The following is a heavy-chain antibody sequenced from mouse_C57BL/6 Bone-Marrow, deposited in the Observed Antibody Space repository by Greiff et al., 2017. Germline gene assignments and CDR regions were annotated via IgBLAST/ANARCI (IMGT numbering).Heavy chain of an antibody. CDR1: GYSITSGYY. CDR3: ARRAQATDYAMDY. Sequence: EVKLQESGPGLVKPSQSLSLTCSVTGYSITSGYYWNWIRQFPGNKLEWMGYISYDGSNNYNPSLKNRISITRDTSKNQFFLKLNSVTTEDTATYYCARRAQATDYAMDYWGQGTSVTVSS. J-gene: IGHJ4*01. D-gene: IGHD3-2*02. V-gene: IGHV3-6*01. CDR2: ISYDGSN.